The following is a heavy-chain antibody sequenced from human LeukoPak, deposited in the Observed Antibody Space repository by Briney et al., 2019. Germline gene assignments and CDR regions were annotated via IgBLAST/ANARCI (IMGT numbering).Heavy chain of an antibody. Sequence: SETLSLTCTVSGGSISSYYWSWIRQPPGKGLEWIGRIYTSGSTNYNPSLKSRVTMSVDTSKNQFSLKLSSVTAADTAVYYCARGGYYYGSGSSYYYYYYMDVWGKGTTVTISS. D-gene: IGHD3-10*01. J-gene: IGHJ6*03. CDR3: ARGGYYYGSGSSYYYYYYMDV. V-gene: IGHV4-4*07. CDR2: IYTSGST. CDR1: GGSISSYY.